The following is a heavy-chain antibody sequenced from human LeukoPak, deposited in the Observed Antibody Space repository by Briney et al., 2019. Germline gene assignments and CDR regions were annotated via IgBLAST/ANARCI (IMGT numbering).Heavy chain of an antibody. CDR2: INQSGST. J-gene: IGHJ3*01. CDR1: GGSFSGYY. Sequence: PSETLSLTCAVSGGSFSGYYWTWIRQPPGRGLEWIGEINQSGSTTYNPSLKSRVTMSVDTSKNQFSLKLSSMSAADTAVYFCARGLSGWSRAFDVWGQGTMVTVSS. D-gene: IGHD6-19*01. CDR3: ARGLSGWSRAFDV. V-gene: IGHV4-34*01.